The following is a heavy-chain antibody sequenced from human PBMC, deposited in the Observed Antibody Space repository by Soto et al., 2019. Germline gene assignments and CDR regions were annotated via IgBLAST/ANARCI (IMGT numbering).Heavy chain of an antibody. D-gene: IGHD4-17*01. Sequence: PGGSLRLSCAASGFTFTHSSMTWVRQAPGKGLEWVSGISGSGSSTYYADSVKGRFTISRDNSKNTLYLQMNSLRAEDTAVYYCAKSAISDYGPIDWGQGTQVTVSS. CDR2: ISGSGSST. J-gene: IGHJ4*02. CDR1: GFTFTHSS. CDR3: AKSAISDYGPID. V-gene: IGHV3-23*01.